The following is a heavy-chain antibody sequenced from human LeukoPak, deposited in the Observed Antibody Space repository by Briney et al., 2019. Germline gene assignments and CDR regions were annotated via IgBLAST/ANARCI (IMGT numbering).Heavy chain of an antibody. J-gene: IGHJ4*02. V-gene: IGHV3-23*01. CDR3: AAPQDMDYGDYAFDY. D-gene: IGHD4-17*01. Sequence: GGSLRLSCAASGLIVSSNYMTWVRQAPGKGLEWVSAISGSGDSTYYADSVKGRFTISRDNSKNTLYLQMNSLRPEDTAVYYCAAPQDMDYGDYAFDYWGQGTLVTVSS. CDR1: GLIVSSNY. CDR2: ISGSGDST.